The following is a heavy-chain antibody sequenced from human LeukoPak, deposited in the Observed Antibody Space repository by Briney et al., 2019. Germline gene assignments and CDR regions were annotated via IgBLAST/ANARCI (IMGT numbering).Heavy chain of an antibody. CDR1: GFTFSSYG. Sequence: GGSLRLSCAASGFTFSSYGMPWVRQAPGKGLEWVAVIWYDGSNKYYADSVKGRFTISRDNSKNTLYLQMNSLRAEDTAVYYCAKDFNWNVGDLSADWFDPWGQGTLVTVSS. J-gene: IGHJ5*02. CDR2: IWYDGSNK. V-gene: IGHV3-30*02. CDR3: AKDFNWNVGDLSADWFDP. D-gene: IGHD1-20*01.